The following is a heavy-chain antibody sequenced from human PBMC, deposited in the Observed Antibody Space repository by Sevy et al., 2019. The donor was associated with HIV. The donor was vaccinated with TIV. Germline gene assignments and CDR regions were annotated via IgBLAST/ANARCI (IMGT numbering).Heavy chain of an antibody. CDR3: ARLSFRGDCTNGVCYVAPDAFDI. D-gene: IGHD2-8*01. V-gene: IGHV1-8*01. J-gene: IGHJ3*02. CDR2: MNPNRGNT. CDR1: GYTFTSYD. Sequence: ASVKVSCKASGYTFTSYDINWVRQATGQGLEWMGWMNPNRGNTGYAQKFQGRVTMTRNTSISTAYMELSSLRSEDTAVYYCARLSFRGDCTNGVCYVAPDAFDIWGQGTMVTVSS.